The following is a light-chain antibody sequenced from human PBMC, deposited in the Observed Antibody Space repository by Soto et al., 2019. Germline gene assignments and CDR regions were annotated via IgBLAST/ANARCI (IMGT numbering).Light chain of an antibody. CDR3: QQYNSYSMLT. V-gene: IGKV1-5*03. CDR2: KAS. Sequence: DIQMTQSPSTLSASVGDRVTITCRASQSISSWLAWYQQKPGKAPKLLIYKASSLESGVPSRFSGSGSGTEFTLTISSLQTDDFATYYCQQYNSYSMLTFGGGTKVEIK. CDR1: QSISSW. J-gene: IGKJ4*01.